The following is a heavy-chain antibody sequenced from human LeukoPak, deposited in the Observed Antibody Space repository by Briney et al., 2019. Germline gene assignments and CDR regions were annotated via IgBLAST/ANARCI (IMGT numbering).Heavy chain of an antibody. D-gene: IGHD5-18*01. CDR1: GITFSTYA. J-gene: IGHJ4*02. V-gene: IGHV3-23*01. Sequence: GGSLRLSCVASGITFSTYAMSWVRQAPGKGLEWVSVISSSGSSTYCADSVKGRFTISRDNSENIVYLQMNNLRVEDTAVYYCAGRPTGYSSGYIHWGQGTLVTVSS. CDR3: AGRPTGYSSGYIH. CDR2: ISSSGSST.